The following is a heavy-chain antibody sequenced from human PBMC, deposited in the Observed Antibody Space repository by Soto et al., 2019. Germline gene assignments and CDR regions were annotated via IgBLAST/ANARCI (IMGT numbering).Heavy chain of an antibody. CDR3: AREAEQLFRIWDY. Sequence: GGSLRLSCAASGFTSSSYEMNWVRQAPGKGLEWVSYISTSGSTIYCADSVKGRFTISRDNAKNSLFLQMNSLRAEDTAVYYCAREAEQLFRIWDYWGQGTLVTVSS. D-gene: IGHD1-26*01. J-gene: IGHJ4*02. CDR2: ISTSGSTI. CDR1: GFTSSSYE. V-gene: IGHV3-48*03.